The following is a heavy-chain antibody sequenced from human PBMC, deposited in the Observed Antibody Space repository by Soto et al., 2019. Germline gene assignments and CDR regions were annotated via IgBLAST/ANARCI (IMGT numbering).Heavy chain of an antibody. CDR2: ISYDGSNK. CDR3: AKDLWFGDRR. CDR1: GFTFSSYG. D-gene: IGHD3-10*01. Sequence: SLRLSCTASGFTFSSYGMHWVRQAPGKGLEWVAVISYDGSNKYYADSVKGRFTISRDNSKNTLYLQMNSLRAEDTAVYYCAKDLWFGDRRRGQGTLVTVSS. J-gene: IGHJ4*02. V-gene: IGHV3-30*18.